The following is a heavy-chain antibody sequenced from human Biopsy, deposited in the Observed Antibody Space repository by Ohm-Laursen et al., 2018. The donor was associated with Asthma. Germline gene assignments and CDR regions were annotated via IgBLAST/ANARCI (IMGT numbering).Heavy chain of an antibody. Sequence: SLRLSCAALGFMFRSFGMHWVRQAPGKGLEWVAVISYDGNHKFYEDSVKGRFTISRDNSKNTLYLQMNSLRAEDAAVYYCAKRRGYSGHDNDYWGQGTLVIVSS. V-gene: IGHV3-30*18. D-gene: IGHD5-12*01. J-gene: IGHJ4*02. CDR3: AKRRGYSGHDNDY. CDR1: GFMFRSFG. CDR2: ISYDGNHK.